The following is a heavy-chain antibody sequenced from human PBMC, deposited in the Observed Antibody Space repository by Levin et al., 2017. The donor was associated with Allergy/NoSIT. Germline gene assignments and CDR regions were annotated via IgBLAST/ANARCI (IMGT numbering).Heavy chain of an antibody. Sequence: RSQTLSLTCAVYGGSFSGYYWSWIRQPPGKGLEWIGEINHSGSTNYNPSLKSRVTISVDTSKNQFSLKLSSVTAADTAVYYCARLVEGGHMYYYDSSGYYRYFDYWGQGTLVTVSS. V-gene: IGHV4-34*01. J-gene: IGHJ4*02. CDR3: ARLVEGGHMYYYDSSGYYRYFDY. D-gene: IGHD3-22*01. CDR2: INHSGST. CDR1: GGSFSGYY.